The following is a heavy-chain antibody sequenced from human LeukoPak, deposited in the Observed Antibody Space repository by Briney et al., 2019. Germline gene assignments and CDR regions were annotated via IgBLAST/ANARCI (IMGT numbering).Heavy chain of an antibody. Sequence: GGSLRLSCAASGFTFSSYAMSWVRQVSGKGLEWVSSISWDSDNIDYADSVKGRFTISRDNAKNSLYLQMNSLRAEDTALYYCAKEGSVCTNGICRYFDFWGQGTLVTVSS. CDR2: ISWDSDNI. CDR3: AKEGSVCTNGICRYFDF. V-gene: IGHV3-9*01. D-gene: IGHD2-8*01. CDR1: GFTFSSYA. J-gene: IGHJ4*02.